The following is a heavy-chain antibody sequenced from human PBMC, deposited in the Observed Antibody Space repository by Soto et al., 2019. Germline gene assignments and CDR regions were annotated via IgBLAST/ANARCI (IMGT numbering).Heavy chain of an antibody. CDR2: ILGGGDMT. CDR3: AKSAYSSSYFWHFDL. CDR1: GFNFSSYA. V-gene: IGHV3-23*01. J-gene: IGHJ2*01. D-gene: IGHD6-6*01. Sequence: EVLLLESGGGLGQPGGSLRLSCAASGFNFSSYAMTWVRQAPGKGLEWISAILGGGDMTYNADSVKGRFTISRDNSKNTLYLQMNNLRVEDTALYYCAKSAYSSSYFWHFDLWDRGTLVTVSS.